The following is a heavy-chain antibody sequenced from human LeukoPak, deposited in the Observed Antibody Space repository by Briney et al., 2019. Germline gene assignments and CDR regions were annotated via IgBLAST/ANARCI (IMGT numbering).Heavy chain of an antibody. D-gene: IGHD6-19*01. CDR2: INSNGGST. Sequence: GGSLRLSCAASGFTFDDYGMSWVRQAPGKGLEWVSRINSNGGSTRYADSVKGRFTISRDNAKNSLYLQMNSLRGEDTALYYCARDGGWYERGLDHYYYYMDVWGKGTTVTVSS. CDR1: GFTFDDYG. CDR3: ARDGGWYERGLDHYYYYMDV. J-gene: IGHJ6*03. V-gene: IGHV3-20*04.